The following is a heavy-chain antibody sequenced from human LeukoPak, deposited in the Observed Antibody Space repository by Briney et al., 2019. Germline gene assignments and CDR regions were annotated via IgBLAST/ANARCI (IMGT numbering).Heavy chain of an antibody. V-gene: IGHV4-39*01. CDR1: GGSISSSSYY. Sequence: SETLSLTCTVSGGSISSSSYYWGWIRQPPGKGLEWIGSIYYSGSTYYNPSLKSRVTISVDTSKNQFSLKLSSVTAADTAVYYCARPSSSWSSFDAFDIWGQGTMVTVSS. D-gene: IGHD6-13*01. CDR3: ARPSSSWSSFDAFDI. CDR2: IYYSGST. J-gene: IGHJ3*02.